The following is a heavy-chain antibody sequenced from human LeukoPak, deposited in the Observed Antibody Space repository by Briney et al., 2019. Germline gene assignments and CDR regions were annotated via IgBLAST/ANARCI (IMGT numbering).Heavy chain of an antibody. D-gene: IGHD5-12*01. Sequence: SETLSLTCTVSGGSISSSSYYWGWIRQPPGKGLEWIGSIYYSGSTYYNPSLKSRVTISVDTSKNQFSLKLSSVTAADTAVYYCAKDRPEMGLRSDSPDYWGQGTLVTVSS. CDR3: AKDRPEMGLRSDSPDY. J-gene: IGHJ4*02. CDR1: GGSISSSSYY. CDR2: IYYSGST. V-gene: IGHV4-39*02.